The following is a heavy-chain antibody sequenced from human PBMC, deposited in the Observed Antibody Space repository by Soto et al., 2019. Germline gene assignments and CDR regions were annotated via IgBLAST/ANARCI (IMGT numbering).Heavy chain of an antibody. CDR1: DDSINSDKYY. CDR2: IYYRGNA. D-gene: IGHD3-9*01. V-gene: IGHV4-39*01. Sequence: QLQLQESGPGLVKPSETLSLTCSVSDDSINSDKYYWGWIRQPPGKALEWIGSIYYRGNAYYNPSLQTRVTISLDKSKSQFSLKLNSVTAADSAVYFCARLEGLATISYYFDFWGPGVLVTVSS. CDR3: ARLEGLATISYYFDF. J-gene: IGHJ4*02.